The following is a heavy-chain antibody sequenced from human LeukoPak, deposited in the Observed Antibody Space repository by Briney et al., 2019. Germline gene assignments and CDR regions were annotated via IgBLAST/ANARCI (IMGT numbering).Heavy chain of an antibody. D-gene: IGHD3-22*01. CDR3: ARDMIHSSGAFDS. J-gene: IGHJ4*02. CDR1: GFTVSTNH. V-gene: IGHV3-53*01. Sequence: GGSLRLSCAVSGFTVSTNHMTWLHQSPGKGLEWVSAINDVDTPYYADTVRGRFTISRDSAKNTLYLQMKSLRAEDTAVYYCARDMIHSSGAFDSWGQGTLVTVSS. CDR2: INDVDTP.